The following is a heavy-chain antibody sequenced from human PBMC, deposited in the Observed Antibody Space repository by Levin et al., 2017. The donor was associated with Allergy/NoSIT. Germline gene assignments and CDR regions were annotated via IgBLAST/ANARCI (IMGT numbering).Heavy chain of an antibody. Sequence: AGGSLRLSCAASGFTVSSNYMSWVRQAPGKGLEWVSVIYSGGSTYYADSVKGRFTISRDNSKNTLYLQMNSLRAEDTAVYYCARDQRSYTYYYDSPPGSLDWYFDLWGRGTLVTVSS. CDR3: ARDQRSYTYYYDSPPGSLDWYFDL. V-gene: IGHV3-66*01. J-gene: IGHJ2*01. D-gene: IGHD3-22*01. CDR2: IYSGGST. CDR1: GFTVSSNY.